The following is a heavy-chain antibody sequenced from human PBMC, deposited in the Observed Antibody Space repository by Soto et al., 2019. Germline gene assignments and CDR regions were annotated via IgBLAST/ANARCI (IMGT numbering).Heavy chain of an antibody. Sequence: ASVKVSCKASGYTFTSYGISWVRQAPGQGLEWMGWISAYNGNTNYAQKLQGRVTMTTDTSTSTAYMELRSLRSDDTAVYYCARVVVVVPAQYYYYYYYMDVWGKGTTVTV. CDR2: ISAYNGNT. J-gene: IGHJ6*03. D-gene: IGHD2-2*01. CDR3: ARVVVVVPAQYYYYYYYMDV. V-gene: IGHV1-18*01. CDR1: GYTFTSYG.